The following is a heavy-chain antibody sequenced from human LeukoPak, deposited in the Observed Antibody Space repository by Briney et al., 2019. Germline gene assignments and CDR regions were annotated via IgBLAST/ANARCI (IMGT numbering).Heavy chain of an antibody. V-gene: IGHV4-59*01. J-gene: IGHJ4*02. Sequence: SETLSLTCTVSGGSISSYYWSWIRQPPGKGLEWIGYIYYSGSTNYNPSLKSRVTISVDTSKNQFSLKLSSVTAADTAVYYCAAGKFSPRLIVVVGGDYYFDYWGQGTLVTVSS. CDR1: GGSISSYY. CDR3: AAGKFSPRLIVVVGGDYYFDY. D-gene: IGHD3-22*01. CDR2: IYYSGST.